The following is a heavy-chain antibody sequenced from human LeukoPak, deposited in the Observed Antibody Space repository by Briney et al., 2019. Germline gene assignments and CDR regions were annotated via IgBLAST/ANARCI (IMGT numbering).Heavy chain of an antibody. J-gene: IGHJ6*03. Sequence: GASVKVSCKASGGTFSSHVFSWVRQAPGQGLEWMGETNPIIGTPNYAQKFQGRLTITTDESTSTFYMELSSLTSEDTAVYYCARDSRDLEDNYYYMDVWGKGTTVTISS. CDR3: ARDSRDLEDNYYYMDV. D-gene: IGHD2-21*01. CDR2: TNPIIGTP. V-gene: IGHV1-69*05. CDR1: GGTFSSHV.